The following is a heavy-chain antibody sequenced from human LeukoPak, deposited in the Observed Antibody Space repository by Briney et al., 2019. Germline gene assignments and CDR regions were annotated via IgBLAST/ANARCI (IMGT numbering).Heavy chain of an antibody. CDR2: INPSSGDT. Sequence: GASVKVSCKASGYTFTGYYIHWVRQAPGQGLEWMGRINPSSGDTNYAQKFQGRVTMTRDTSISTVYMELSSLISDDTAMYYCARDPRKYSSSWYGDYYMDVWGKGTTFSVSS. V-gene: IGHV1-2*06. CDR3: ARDPRKYSSSWYGDYYMDV. D-gene: IGHD6-13*01. CDR1: GYTFTGYY. J-gene: IGHJ6*03.